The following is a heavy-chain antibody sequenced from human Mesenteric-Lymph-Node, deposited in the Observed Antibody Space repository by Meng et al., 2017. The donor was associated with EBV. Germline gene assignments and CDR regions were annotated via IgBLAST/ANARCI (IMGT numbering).Heavy chain of an antibody. J-gene: IGHJ4*01. CDR3: ASGREETSTPDFDY. D-gene: IGHD6-6*01. V-gene: IGHV1-69*01. CDR2: IIPVFGTP. Sequence: QVQLVQSGAEVKKPGASVTVSCKASGDTFSTHFISWVRQAPGQGLEWIGGIIPVFGTPNYAQKFQARVTITAHESTNTVYMELSNLRSEDTAVYFCASGREETSTPDFDYWGHGPLVTVAS. CDR1: GDTFSTHF.